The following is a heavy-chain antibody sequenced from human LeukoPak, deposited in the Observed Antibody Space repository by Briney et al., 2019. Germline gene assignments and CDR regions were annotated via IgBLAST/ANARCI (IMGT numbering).Heavy chain of an antibody. CDR2: SNGDT. CDR3: TCGDYPLTY. Sequence: SNGDTKYADSVKGRFTFSRDNSKNTLYLQMNGLRAEDTAVYYCTCGDYPLTYWGQGTLVSVSS. V-gene: IGHV3-66*01. D-gene: IGHD4-17*01. J-gene: IGHJ4*02.